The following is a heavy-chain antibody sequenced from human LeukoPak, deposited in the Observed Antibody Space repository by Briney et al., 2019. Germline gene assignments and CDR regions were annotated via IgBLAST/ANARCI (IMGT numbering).Heavy chain of an antibody. J-gene: IGHJ4*01. D-gene: IGHD5-24*01. CDR3: ANPPRDATIYDF. CDR1: GFTVSSNY. V-gene: IGHV3-7*01. CDR2: INQDESAK. Sequence: PGGSLRLSCAASGFTVSSNYMSWVRQAPGKGLEWVASINQDESAKYYVDSVRGRFTISRDNAKNSLFLQMNSLRVEDTAFYYFANPPRDATIYDFWAHGALVTASP.